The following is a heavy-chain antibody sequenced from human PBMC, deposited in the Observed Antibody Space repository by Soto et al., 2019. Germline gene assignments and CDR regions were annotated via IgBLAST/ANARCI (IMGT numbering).Heavy chain of an antibody. CDR2: IIPIFGTA. D-gene: IGHD2-15*01. V-gene: IGHV1-69*13. Sequence: GASVKVSCKASGGTFSSYAISWVRQAPGQGLEWMGGIIPIFGTANYAQKFQGRVTITADESTSTAYMQLSSLRSEDTAVYYCACAFGWSKGSNNGLDVWGQGTTVTVSS. J-gene: IGHJ6*02. CDR1: GGTFSSYA. CDR3: ACAFGWSKGSNNGLDV.